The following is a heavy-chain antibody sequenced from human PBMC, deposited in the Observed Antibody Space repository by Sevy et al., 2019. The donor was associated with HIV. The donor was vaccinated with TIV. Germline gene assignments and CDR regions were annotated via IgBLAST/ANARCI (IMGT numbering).Heavy chain of an antibody. J-gene: IGHJ6*02. CDR3: AKDAGGCSGGNCYWATNYYGMDV. D-gene: IGHD2-15*01. Sequence: GGSLRLSCAASAFTFSTYAMHWVRQAPGKGLEWVAVVSYDGGNRHNADSVKGRFTISRDNSKNTLYLQMNSLRGEDTAVYYCAKDAGGCSGGNCYWATNYYGMDVWGQGTTVTVSS. CDR1: AFTFSTYA. CDR2: VSYDGGNR. V-gene: IGHV3-30*18.